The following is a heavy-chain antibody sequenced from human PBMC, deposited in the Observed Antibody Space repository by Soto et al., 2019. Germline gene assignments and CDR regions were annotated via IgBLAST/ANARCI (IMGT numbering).Heavy chain of an antibody. J-gene: IGHJ4*02. CDR2: IYHSGST. V-gene: IGHV4-4*02. CDR3: ARADYGDYVLLDY. D-gene: IGHD4-17*01. CDR1: SGSISSSNW. Sequence: PSETLSLTCAVSSGSISSSNWWSWVRQPPGKGLEWIGEIYHSGSTNYNPSLKSRVTISVDKSKNQFSLKLSSVTAADTAVYYCARADYGDYVLLDYWGQGTLVTVSS.